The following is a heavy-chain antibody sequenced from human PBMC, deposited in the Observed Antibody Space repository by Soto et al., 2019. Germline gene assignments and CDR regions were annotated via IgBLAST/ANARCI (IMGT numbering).Heavy chain of an antibody. D-gene: IGHD6-19*01. CDR2: ISYDGSNK. CDR1: GFTFSSYA. Sequence: QVQLVESGGGVVQPGRSLRLSCAASGFTFSSYAMHWVRQAPGKGLEWVAVISYDGSNKYYADSVKGRFTISRDNSKNTLYLQMNSLRAEDTAVYYCARQWLVLHFDYWGQGTLVTVSS. J-gene: IGHJ4*02. CDR3: ARQWLVLHFDY. V-gene: IGHV3-30-3*01.